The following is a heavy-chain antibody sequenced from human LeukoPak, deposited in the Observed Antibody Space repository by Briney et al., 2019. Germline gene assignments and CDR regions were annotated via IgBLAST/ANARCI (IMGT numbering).Heavy chain of an antibody. CDR1: GFTLRSHE. D-gene: IGHD3-9*01. CDR2: ISSSGSDI. Sequence: GGSLRLSCTASGFTLRSHEINWVRQAPGKGLEWLAYISSSGSDIHYADSVKGRFIISRDNAKDSLYLQMNSLRADDTAVYYCARAKRYFDWLYPFYFDCWGQGTLVTVSS. V-gene: IGHV3-48*03. J-gene: IGHJ4*02. CDR3: ARAKRYFDWLYPFYFDC.